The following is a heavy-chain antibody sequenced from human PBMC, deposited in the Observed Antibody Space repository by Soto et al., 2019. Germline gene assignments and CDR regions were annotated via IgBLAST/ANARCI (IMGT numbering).Heavy chain of an antibody. D-gene: IGHD6-19*01. CDR2: SSPRGDTI. Sequence: GGSLRLSCVASGFSLANYPMNWVRQTPGKGLEWISYSSPRGDTIYYADSVEGLFTISRDNARNSLSLHMSSLRDEDSALYYCAKGPHTNIGWPYYFESWGQGVPVTVSS. J-gene: IGHJ4*02. CDR3: AKGPHTNIGWPYYFES. V-gene: IGHV3-48*02. CDR1: GFSLANYP.